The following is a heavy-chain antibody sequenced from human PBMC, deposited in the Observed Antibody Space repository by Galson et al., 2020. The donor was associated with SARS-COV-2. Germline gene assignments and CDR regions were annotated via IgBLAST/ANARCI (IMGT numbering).Heavy chain of an antibody. D-gene: IGHD1-26*01. CDR3: ARGGDTGSQDY. CDR1: GYTFTDYH. Sequence: PSVKVSCMASGYTFTDYHLHWVRQAPGQGLEFMAWINTKSGATTYAQKFQGRVTMTRDTSISTAYMELYRLTSDDTAVYYCARGGDTGSQDYWGQGTLVTVSS. V-gene: IGHV1-2*02. CDR2: INTKSGAT. J-gene: IGHJ4*02.